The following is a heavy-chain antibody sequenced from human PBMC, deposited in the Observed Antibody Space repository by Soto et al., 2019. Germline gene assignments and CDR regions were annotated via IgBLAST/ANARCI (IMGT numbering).Heavy chain of an antibody. CDR1: GYTVTGYD. V-gene: IGHV1-8*01. CDR3: AREGSAPYYYYGMDV. D-gene: IGHD6-19*01. J-gene: IGHJ6*02. Sequence: ASVKVSCKASGYTVTGYDIHWVRQATGQGLEWMGWMNPNNGYTANPQKLQGRVTMTTDISMSTAYMELSSLSSDDTAVYYCAREGSAPYYYYGMDVWGQGTTVTVSS. CDR2: MNPNNGYT.